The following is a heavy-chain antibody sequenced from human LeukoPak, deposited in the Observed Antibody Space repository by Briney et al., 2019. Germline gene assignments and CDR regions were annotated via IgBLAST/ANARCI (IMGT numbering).Heavy chain of an antibody. J-gene: IGHJ5*02. CDR2: IYYSGST. D-gene: IGHD3-10*01. CDR3: ASLVVRGTSTSNWFDP. CDR1: GRSISSDY. V-gene: IGHV4-59*08. Sequence: SDTLSLTCTLSGRSISSDYWSWIRHPPGRGLEWIGYIYYSGSTTYNPSLKSRVTMSVDPSKNQFSLQLTSVTAADTAVYYCASLVVRGTSTSNWFDPWGQGTLVTVSS.